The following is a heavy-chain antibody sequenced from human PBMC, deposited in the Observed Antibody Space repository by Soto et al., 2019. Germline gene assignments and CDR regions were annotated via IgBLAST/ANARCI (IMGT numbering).Heavy chain of an antibody. CDR2: VYYSGSA. D-gene: IGHD3-10*01. V-gene: IGHV4-31*03. Sequence: SETLSLTCTVSGGSIISCGYYWIWIRQHPGKGLEWIGYVYYSGSAYYNPSLKSRVTISVDTSKNQFSLKLSSVTAAETAVYYCARVRDSVGISVQALFECWGQGSLVTVSS. J-gene: IGHJ4*02. CDR1: GGSIISCGYY. CDR3: ARVRDSVGISVQALFEC.